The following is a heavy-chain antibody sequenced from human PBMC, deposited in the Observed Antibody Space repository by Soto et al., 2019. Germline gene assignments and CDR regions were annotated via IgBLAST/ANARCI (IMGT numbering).Heavy chain of an antibody. CDR3: ASVADY. J-gene: IGHJ4*02. CDR1: GFTLTTYG. CDR2: ISQAGGRN. Sequence: QVKLVESGGGVVQPGRSLRLSCEVSGFTLTTYGMHWVRQAPGKGLDSVAFISQAGGRNYYADSVRGRFTISRDTSRTTLYLQMDSLRPEDTAVYYCASVADYWGQGTLVTVSS. V-gene: IGHV3-30*03. D-gene: IGHD2-21*01.